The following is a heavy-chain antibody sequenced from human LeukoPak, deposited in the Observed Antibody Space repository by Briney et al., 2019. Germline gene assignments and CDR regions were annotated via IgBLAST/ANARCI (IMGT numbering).Heavy chain of an antibody. CDR3: ARHGSGFDY. J-gene: IGHJ4*02. CDR2: IYYSGST. Sequence: SETLSLTCTVSGGSISSYYWSWIRQPPGKGLEWIGYIYYSGSTNYNPSLKSRVTISVDTSKNQFSLKLSSVTAADTAVYYCARHGSGFDYWGQGALVTVSS. V-gene: IGHV4-59*08. CDR1: GGSISSYY. D-gene: IGHD3-10*01.